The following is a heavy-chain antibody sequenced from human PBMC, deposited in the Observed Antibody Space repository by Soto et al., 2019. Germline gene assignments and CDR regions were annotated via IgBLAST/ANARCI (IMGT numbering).Heavy chain of an antibody. CDR2: IWYDGSNK. CDR3: AKEVLEIVGPFDY. D-gene: IGHD1-26*01. V-gene: IGHV3-33*06. Sequence: SLRVSCAASGFTVSSYGMHWVRQAPGKGLEWVAVIWYDGSNKYYADSVKGRFTISRDNSKNTLYLQMNSLRAEDTAVYYCAKEVLEIVGPFDYWGQGTLVTVSS. CDR1: GFTVSSYG. J-gene: IGHJ4*02.